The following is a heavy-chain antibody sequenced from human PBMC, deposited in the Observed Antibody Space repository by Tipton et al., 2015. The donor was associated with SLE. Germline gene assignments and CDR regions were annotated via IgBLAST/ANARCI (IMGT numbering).Heavy chain of an antibody. CDR1: GYTFTSYD. CDR2: MNPNSGNT. Sequence: QSGPEVKKPGASVKVSCKASGYTFTSYDINWARQATGQGLEWMGWMNPNSGNTGYAQKFQGRVTMTRNTSISTAYMELSSLRSEDTAVYYCARGLGDYYDSSGRRWFDPWGQGTLVTVSS. J-gene: IGHJ5*02. V-gene: IGHV1-8*01. CDR3: ARGLGDYYDSSGRRWFDP. D-gene: IGHD3-22*01.